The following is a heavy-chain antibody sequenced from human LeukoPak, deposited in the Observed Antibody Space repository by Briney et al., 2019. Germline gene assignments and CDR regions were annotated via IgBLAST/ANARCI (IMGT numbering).Heavy chain of an antibody. D-gene: IGHD6-13*01. Sequence: GGSLRLSCAASGFTFSDYYMSWIRQAPGKGLEWVSGISGGTFSTYYADSVKGRFTISRDNSKNTLYLQMNSLRAGDTAVYYCARGPYSSSWYRDYYYGMDVWGQGTTVTVSS. CDR3: ARGPYSSSWYRDYYYGMDV. J-gene: IGHJ6*02. V-gene: IGHV3-23*01. CDR1: GFTFSDYY. CDR2: ISGGTFST.